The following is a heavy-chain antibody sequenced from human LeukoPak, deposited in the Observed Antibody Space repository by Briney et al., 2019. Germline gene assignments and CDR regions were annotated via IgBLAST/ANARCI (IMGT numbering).Heavy chain of an antibody. V-gene: IGHV3-30*04. D-gene: IGHD3-16*02. Sequence: PGRSLRLSCAASGFTFSSYAMHWVRQAPGKGLEWVAGISYDGSNKYYADSVKGRFTISRDNSKNTLYLQMNSLRAEDTAVYYCARGGMITFGGVIGDYWGQGTLVTVSS. CDR3: ARGGMITFGGVIGDY. CDR2: ISYDGSNK. CDR1: GFTFSSYA. J-gene: IGHJ4*02.